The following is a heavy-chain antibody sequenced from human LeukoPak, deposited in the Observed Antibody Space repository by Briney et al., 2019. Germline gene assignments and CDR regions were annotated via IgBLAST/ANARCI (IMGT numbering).Heavy chain of an antibody. Sequence: GGSLRLSCATSGFTVSSNYMSWVRQAPGKGLEWVSVIYDSGTTCYADSVKGRLLIFRDTSKNTVDLQMNSLRVENTAVYYCAGRRSSGWYAYWGQGTLVTVSS. V-gene: IGHV3-53*01. J-gene: IGHJ4*02. CDR1: GFTVSSNY. CDR2: IYDSGTT. CDR3: AGRRSSGWYAY. D-gene: IGHD6-19*01.